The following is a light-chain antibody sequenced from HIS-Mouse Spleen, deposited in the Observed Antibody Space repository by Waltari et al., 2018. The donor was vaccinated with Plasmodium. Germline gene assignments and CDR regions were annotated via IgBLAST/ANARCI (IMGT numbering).Light chain of an antibody. CDR3: QQYNSYSWT. J-gene: IGKJ1*01. CDR2: KAS. Sequence: DIQMTQSPSTLSASVGGRVTITCRASQSISSWLAWYQPKPGKAPKILFYKASSLESGVPSRFSGSGSGTEFTLTISSLQPDDFATYYCQQYNSYSWTFGQGTKVEIK. CDR1: QSISSW. V-gene: IGKV1-5*03.